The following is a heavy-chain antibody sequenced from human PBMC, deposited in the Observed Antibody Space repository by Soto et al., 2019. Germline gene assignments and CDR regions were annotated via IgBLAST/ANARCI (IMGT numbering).Heavy chain of an antibody. Sequence: EVQLLESGGGLVQPGGSLRLSCAASGFVFSSYAMSWVRQAPGKGLEWVSAISGSGTTAYYADSVKGRFIFSRDNPKNTMSLQMNSLRAEDTAVYFCAKTTDGWFSAFVIWGQGTVVTVSS. D-gene: IGHD6-19*01. CDR2: ISGSGTTA. J-gene: IGHJ3*02. CDR3: AKTTDGWFSAFVI. CDR1: GFVFSSYA. V-gene: IGHV3-23*01.